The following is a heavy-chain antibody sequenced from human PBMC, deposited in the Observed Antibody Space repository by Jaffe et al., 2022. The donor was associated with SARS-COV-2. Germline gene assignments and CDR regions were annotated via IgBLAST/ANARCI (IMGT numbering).Heavy chain of an antibody. V-gene: IGHV4-59*01. D-gene: IGHD3-10*01. J-gene: IGHJ4*02. CDR2: IYYSGNT. CDR3: ARGRRRDVYKGFDY. CDR1: GGSITSNY. Sequence: QVQLQESGPGLVKPSETLSLTCTVSGGSITSNYWSWIRQTPGKGLEWIGYIYYSGNTNYNPSLKSRVTISVDTSQNQVSLKLNSVTAEDTAVYYCARGRRRDVYKGFDYWGQGTLVTVSS.